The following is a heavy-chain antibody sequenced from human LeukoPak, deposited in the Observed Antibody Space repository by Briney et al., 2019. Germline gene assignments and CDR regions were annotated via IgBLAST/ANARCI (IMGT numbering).Heavy chain of an antibody. Sequence: GGSLRLSCAASGFTFSSYAMSWVRQAPGKGLEWVSAISGSGGSTYYADSVKGRFTISRDDSKNTLYLQMNSLRAEDTAVYYCAKGYCSSTSCYPNYWGQGTLVTVSS. CDR1: GFTFSSYA. J-gene: IGHJ4*02. CDR2: ISGSGGST. D-gene: IGHD2-2*01. V-gene: IGHV3-23*01. CDR3: AKGYCSSTSCYPNY.